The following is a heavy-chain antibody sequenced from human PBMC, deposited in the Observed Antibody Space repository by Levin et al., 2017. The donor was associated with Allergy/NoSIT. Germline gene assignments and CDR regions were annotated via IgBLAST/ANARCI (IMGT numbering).Heavy chain of an antibody. CDR3: ARDLGRQSSTFYWGLDF. D-gene: IGHD7-27*01. V-gene: IGHV1-18*01. CDR2: ISVFTGNT. CDR1: GYTFTDYG. Sequence: ASVKVSCKTSGYTFTDYGLSWVRQAPGQGLEWMGWISVFTGNTNFAREIQGRFTMTVDTSTSTAYMELRGLTSDDTATYYCARDLGRQSSTFYWGLDFWGLGTVVTVAS. J-gene: IGHJ4*02.